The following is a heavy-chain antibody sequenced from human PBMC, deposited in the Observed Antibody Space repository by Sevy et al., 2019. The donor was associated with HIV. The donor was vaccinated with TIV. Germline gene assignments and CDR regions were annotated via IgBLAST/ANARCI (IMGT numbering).Heavy chain of an antibody. V-gene: IGHV4-59*01. CDR3: ARVAGGYSYGPWDY. D-gene: IGHD5-18*01. J-gene: IGHJ4*02. CDR2: IYYSGST. CDR1: GGSFSTYF. Sequence: SETLSLTCTVSGGSFSTYFWSWIRQPPGKGLEWIGYIYYSGSTNYNPSLKSRVTISVDTSKNQFSLKLRSVTDADTAVYYCARVAGGYSYGPWDYWGQGTLVTVSS.